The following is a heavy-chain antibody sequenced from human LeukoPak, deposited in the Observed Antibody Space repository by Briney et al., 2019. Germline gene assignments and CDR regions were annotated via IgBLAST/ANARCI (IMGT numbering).Heavy chain of an antibody. D-gene: IGHD2-15*01. CDR2: INSDGKTT. Sequence: GRSLRLSCAASGFTFSSYWMHWVRQGPGKGLVWVSRINSDGKTTIYADSVKGRFTIFRDNAKNTLYLQMNSLRAEDTAVYYCARVAAPGVYFDYWGRGTLVTVSS. V-gene: IGHV3-74*01. CDR1: GFTFSSYW. CDR3: ARVAAPGVYFDY. J-gene: IGHJ4*02.